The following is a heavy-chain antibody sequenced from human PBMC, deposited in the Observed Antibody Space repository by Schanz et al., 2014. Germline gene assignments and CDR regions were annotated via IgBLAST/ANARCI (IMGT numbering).Heavy chain of an antibody. CDR1: GFSFTTYA. V-gene: IGHV3-23*01. CDR3: ARDRRNADLDY. CDR2: FIYIGGNT. Sequence: EVQLLESGGGLVQPGGSLRLSCASSGFSFTTYAMNWVRQAPGKGLEWVSFIYIGGNTYYADSVKGRFTISRDNAKNSLYLEMNSLRAEDTALYYCARDRRNADLDYWGQGTLVTVSS. D-gene: IGHD1-1*01. J-gene: IGHJ4*02.